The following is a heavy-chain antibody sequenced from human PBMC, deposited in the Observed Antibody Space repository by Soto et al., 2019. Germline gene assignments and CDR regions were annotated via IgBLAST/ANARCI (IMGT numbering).Heavy chain of an antibody. CDR2: IRSGGDIT. CDR1: GFSFTNYA. CDR3: ATDQRGLGIAGYDAFDI. V-gene: IGHV3-23*01. D-gene: IGHD2-21*01. Sequence: EVQLLQSGGGLVQPGGSLRLSCAASGFSFTNYAFNWVRQAPGKGREWVSTIRSGGDITYYAESVKGRFTSSRDNSRNTLYVQMNSLRVDDTAVYYCATDQRGLGIAGYDAFDIWGQGTMVTVSS. J-gene: IGHJ3*02.